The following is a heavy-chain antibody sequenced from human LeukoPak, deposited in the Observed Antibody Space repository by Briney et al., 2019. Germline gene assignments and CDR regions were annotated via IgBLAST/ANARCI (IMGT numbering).Heavy chain of an antibody. J-gene: IGHJ3*02. CDR1: GYTFTSHD. CDR2: MNPNSGNT. D-gene: IGHD4-17*01. CDR3: ARAAVTTYNAFDI. V-gene: IGHV1-8*03. Sequence: ASVKVSCKASGYTFTSHDINWVRQATGQGLEWMGWMNPNSGNTGYAQKFQGRVTITRNTSISTVYMELGSLRSEDTAVYSCARAAVTTYNAFDIWGQGTMVTVSS.